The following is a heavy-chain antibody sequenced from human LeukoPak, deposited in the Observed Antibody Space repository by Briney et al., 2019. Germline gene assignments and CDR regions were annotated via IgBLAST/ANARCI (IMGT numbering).Heavy chain of an antibody. CDR3: AKDYRRYYYDSSGEGAFDI. CDR1: GFTFSSYA. V-gene: IGHV3-23*01. D-gene: IGHD3-22*01. Sequence: PGGSLRLSCAASGFTFSSYAITWVRQAPGKGLEWVSGISGSGGSTYYADSVKGRFTISRDNSKNTLYLQMNSLRAEDTAVYYCAKDYRRYYYDSSGEGAFDIWGQGTMVTVSS. CDR2: ISGSGGST. J-gene: IGHJ3*02.